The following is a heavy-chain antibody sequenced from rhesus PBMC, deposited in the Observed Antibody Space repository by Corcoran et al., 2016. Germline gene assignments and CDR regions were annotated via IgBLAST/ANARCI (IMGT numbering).Heavy chain of an antibody. CDR1: GGSISDAYY. CDR2: IYGRGGGN. V-gene: IGHV4-106*01. Sequence: QVQLQESGTGLVKPSETLSLTCAVSGGSISDAYYWSWIRPPPGKGREWIGYIYGRGGGNNYNPCLKKRVTMLIDTSKNQLSRKLRSVTAADTAVYYCAREVGHYNRYFDYWGQGVLVTVSS. CDR3: AREVGHYNRYFDY. J-gene: IGHJ4*01. D-gene: IGHD1-26*01.